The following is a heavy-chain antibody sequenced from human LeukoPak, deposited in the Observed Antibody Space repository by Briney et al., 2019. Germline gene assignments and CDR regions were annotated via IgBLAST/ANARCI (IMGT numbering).Heavy chain of an antibody. J-gene: IGHJ3*02. CDR2: IIPIFGTA. CDR3: ARDRPRLGATTAFDI. Sequence: ASVNVSFKASGGTFSSYAISWVRQAPGQGLEWMGGIIPIFGTANYAQKFQGRVTITADESTSTAYMELSSLRSEDTAVYYCARDRPRLGATTAFDIWGQGTMVTVSS. V-gene: IGHV1-69*13. CDR1: GGTFSSYA. D-gene: IGHD1-26*01.